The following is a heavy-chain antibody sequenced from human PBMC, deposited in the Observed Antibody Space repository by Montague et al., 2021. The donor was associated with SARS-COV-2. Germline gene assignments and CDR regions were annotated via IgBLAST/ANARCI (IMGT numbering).Heavy chain of an antibody. Sequence: SETLSLTCSVSGGSISTYYWSWIRRPPGKGLEWIGYIYYSGSTNYNPSLKSRVTISIDTSKNQFSLELSSVTAADMAVYYCASPGGYCTGGSCYYVYWGQGTLVTVSS. D-gene: IGHD2-15*01. CDR1: GGSISTYY. CDR3: ASPGGYCTGGSCYYVY. J-gene: IGHJ4*02. V-gene: IGHV4-59*01. CDR2: IYYSGST.